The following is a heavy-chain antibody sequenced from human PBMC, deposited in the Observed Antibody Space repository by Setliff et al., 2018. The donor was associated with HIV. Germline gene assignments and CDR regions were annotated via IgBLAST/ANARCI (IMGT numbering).Heavy chain of an antibody. CDR2: IRSGGEIM. D-gene: IGHD2-8*02. CDR3: AKSLLVAGNDY. V-gene: IGHV3-23*01. CDR1: GFTFSSYS. Sequence: GGSLRLSCAASGFTFSSYSMNWVRQAPGKGLEWVSAIRSGGEIMFYADSVMGRFTISRDNSKNTLYLQMISLRADDTAVYYCAKSLLVAGNDYWGQGTLVTVSS. J-gene: IGHJ4*02.